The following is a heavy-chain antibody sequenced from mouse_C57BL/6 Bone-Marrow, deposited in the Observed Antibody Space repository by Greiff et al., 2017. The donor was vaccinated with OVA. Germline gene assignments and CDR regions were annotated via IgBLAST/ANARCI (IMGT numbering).Heavy chain of an antibody. CDR1: GFTFSSYA. CDR3: ARVALYYAMDY. V-gene: IGHV5-4*03. CDR2: ISDGGSYT. J-gene: IGHJ4*01. Sequence: DVMLVESGGGLVKPGGSLKLSCAASGFTFSSYAMSWVRQTPEKRLEWVATISDGGSYTYYPDNVKGRFTISRDNAKNNLYLQMRHLKSEDTAMYYCARVALYYAMDYWGQGTSVTVSS.